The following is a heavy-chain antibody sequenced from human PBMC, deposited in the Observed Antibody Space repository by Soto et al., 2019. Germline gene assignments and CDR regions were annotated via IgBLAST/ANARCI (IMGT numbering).Heavy chain of an antibody. D-gene: IGHD4-17*01. Sequence: QVQLVQSGAEVRKPGSSVRVSCKASGGSFNRHTISWVRQAPGQGLEWMGGIIPIFGTANHAQKFQGRVTIIADESTSTVYMELSSLRSDDTAIYYCARDGGHYGDNDYWGQGTLVTVSS. J-gene: IGHJ4*02. CDR2: IIPIFGTA. V-gene: IGHV1-69*01. CDR3: ARDGGHYGDNDY. CDR1: GGSFNRHT.